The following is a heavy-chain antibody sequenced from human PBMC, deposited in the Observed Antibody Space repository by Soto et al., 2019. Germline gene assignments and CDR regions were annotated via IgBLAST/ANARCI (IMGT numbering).Heavy chain of an antibody. CDR1: GSTFSSYG. D-gene: IGHD6-19*01. CDR3: AKARIAVANHYYYGMDV. J-gene: IGHJ6*04. V-gene: IGHV3-30*18. CDR2: ISYEGSNK. Sequence: PGVSLRLSCAASGSTFSSYGMHWVRQAPGKGLEWVAVISYEGSNKYYEDSVKGRFTISRDNSKNTLYLQMNSLRAEDTAVYYCAKARIAVANHYYYGMDVWGKGTTVTVSS.